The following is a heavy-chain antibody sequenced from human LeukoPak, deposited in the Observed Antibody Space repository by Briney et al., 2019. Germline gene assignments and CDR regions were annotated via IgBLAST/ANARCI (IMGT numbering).Heavy chain of an antibody. V-gene: IGHV3-21*01. Sequence: PGGSLRLSCAASGFTFSSYSMNLVRQAPGKGQEWVSSISSSSSYIYYADSVKGRFTIYRDNAKNSLYLQMSSLRAEDTAVYYCASSGYIYPNWFDPWGQGTLVTVSS. CDR1: GFTFSSYS. D-gene: IGHD5-18*01. CDR3: ASSGYIYPNWFDP. J-gene: IGHJ5*02. CDR2: ISSSSSYI.